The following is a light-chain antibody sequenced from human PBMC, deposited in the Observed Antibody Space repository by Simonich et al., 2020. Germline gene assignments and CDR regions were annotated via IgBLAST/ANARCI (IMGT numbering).Light chain of an antibody. V-gene: IGKV3-11*01. CDR1: KSVSSY. CDR3: QQRSNWPPIT. CDR2: DAS. Sequence: EIVLTQSPATLSLSPGERATLSCRASKSVSSYLAWYQQKPGQAPRLLIYDASNRATGIPARFSGSGSGTYFTLTISSLDPEDFAVYYCQQRSNWPPITFGQGTRLEIK. J-gene: IGKJ5*01.